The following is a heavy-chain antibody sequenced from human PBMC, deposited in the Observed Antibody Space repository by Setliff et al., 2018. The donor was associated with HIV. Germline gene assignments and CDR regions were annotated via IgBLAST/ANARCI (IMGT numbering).Heavy chain of an antibody. V-gene: IGHV4-61*09. CDR2: IYTSGST. J-gene: IGHJ4*02. Sequence: SLTCTVSGGSISSGSYYWSWMRQPAGKGLEWIGHIYTSGSTNYNPSLKSRVTISVDTSKNQFSLKLSSVTAADTAVYYCARAPGAYYYDSSGYPIGIRFDYWGQGTLVTVSS. CDR1: GGSISSGSYY. D-gene: IGHD3-22*01. CDR3: ARAPGAYYYDSSGYPIGIRFDY.